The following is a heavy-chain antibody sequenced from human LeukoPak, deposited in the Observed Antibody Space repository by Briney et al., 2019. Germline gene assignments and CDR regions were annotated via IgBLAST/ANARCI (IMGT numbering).Heavy chain of an antibody. Sequence: PSETLSLTCTVSGGSISSYSWSWIRQPPGKGLEWIGYIYYSGSTNYNPSLKSRVTISVDTSKNQFSRKLSSVTAADTAVYYCARGLRYYYDSSGYTHFDYWGQGTLVTVSS. D-gene: IGHD3-22*01. V-gene: IGHV4-59*01. J-gene: IGHJ4*02. CDR2: IYYSGST. CDR1: GGSISSYS. CDR3: ARGLRYYYDSSGYTHFDY.